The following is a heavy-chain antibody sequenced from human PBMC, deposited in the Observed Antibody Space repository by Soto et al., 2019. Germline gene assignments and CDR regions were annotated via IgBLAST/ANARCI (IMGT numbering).Heavy chain of an antibody. D-gene: IGHD2-15*01. CDR2: IVVASGQT. J-gene: IGHJ6*02. Sequence: SVKVSCKASGSGFIRSGIQWVRQAHGQRLEWIGWIVVASGQTNYAQNFRGRVAITRDTSTATAYIELTGLTSEDTAVYFCSADRPDIGVGWWVWGQGTTVTISS. CDR3: SADRPDIGVGWWV. V-gene: IGHV1-58*02. CDR1: GSGFIRSG.